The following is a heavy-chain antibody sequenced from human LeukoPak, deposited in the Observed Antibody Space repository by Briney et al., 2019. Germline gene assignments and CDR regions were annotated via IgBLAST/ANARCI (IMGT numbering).Heavy chain of an antibody. CDR1: GGSVSTSY. CDR3: ARRSNVDTAFDS. Sequence: SETLSLTCAVSGGSVSTSYWSWIRQSPGKGLEWIGYIHYSGSASYNPSLKTRVTMSVDRSKNQFSLKLNSVTAADTAVYYCARRSNVDTAFDSWGQGTLVTVYS. D-gene: IGHD5-18*01. CDR2: IHYSGSA. J-gene: IGHJ4*02. V-gene: IGHV4-59*08.